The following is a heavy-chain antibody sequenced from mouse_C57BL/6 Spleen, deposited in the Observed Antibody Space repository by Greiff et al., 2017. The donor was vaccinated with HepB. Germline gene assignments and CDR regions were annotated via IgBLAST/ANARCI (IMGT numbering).Heavy chain of an antibody. CDR3: VRLGDYWYFDV. Sequence: EVKLMESGGGLVQPKGSLKLSCAASGFSFNTYAMNWVRQAPGKGLEWVARIRSKSNNYATYYADSVKDRFTISRDDSESMLYLQMNNLKTEDTAMYYCVRLGDYWYFDVWGTGTTVTVSS. V-gene: IGHV10-1*01. CDR2: IRSKSNNYAT. CDR1: GFSFNTYA. J-gene: IGHJ1*03.